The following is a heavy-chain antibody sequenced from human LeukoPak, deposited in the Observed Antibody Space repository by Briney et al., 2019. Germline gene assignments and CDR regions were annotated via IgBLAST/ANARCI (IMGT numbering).Heavy chain of an antibody. CDR1: GVSVSIGSSY. CDR3: ARGGSAFAF. J-gene: IGHJ4*02. CDR2: IYYTGST. V-gene: IGHV4-61*01. Sequence: SETLSLTWTVAGVSVSIGSSYWSWIRQHPGKGLEWIGYIYYTGSTNYNPSLKSRVTISVDTSKNQFSLKLSSVTAADTAVYYSARGGSAFAFWGQGTLVTVSS. D-gene: IGHD3-16*01.